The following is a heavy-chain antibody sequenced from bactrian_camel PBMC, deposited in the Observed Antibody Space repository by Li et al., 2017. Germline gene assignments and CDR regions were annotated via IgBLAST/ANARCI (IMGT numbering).Heavy chain of an antibody. CDR1: TFTLSKSD. D-gene: IGHD6*01. CDR3: AKYRYGGSLADFDD. Sequence: VQLVESGGGSVQAGETLRLSCTASTASTFTLSKSDMTWYRQGHGTSGCELVSTISRDGTTAYLPSVKGRFTLSRDNAKNTVYLEMNSLRPEDTAEYYCAKYRYGGSLADFDDWGQGTQVTVS. J-gene: IGHJ6*01. CDR2: ISRDGTT. V-gene: IGHV3S40*01.